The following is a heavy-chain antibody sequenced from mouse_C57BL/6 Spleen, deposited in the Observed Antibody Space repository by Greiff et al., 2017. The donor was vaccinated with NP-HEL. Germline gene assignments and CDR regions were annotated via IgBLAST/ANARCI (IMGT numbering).Heavy chain of an antibody. Sequence: VKLVESGPGLVQPSQSLSITCTVSGFSLTSYGVHWVRQSPGKGLEWLGVIWRGGSTDYNAAFMSRLSITKDNSKSQVFFKMNSLQADDTAIYYCASYYGHYYAMDYWGQGTSVTVSS. CDR1: GFSLTSYG. J-gene: IGHJ4*01. CDR3: ASYYGHYYAMDY. CDR2: IWRGGST. D-gene: IGHD1-1*01. V-gene: IGHV2-5*01.